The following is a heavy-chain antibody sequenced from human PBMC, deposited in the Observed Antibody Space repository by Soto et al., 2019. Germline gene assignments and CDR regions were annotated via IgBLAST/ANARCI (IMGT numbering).Heavy chain of an antibody. D-gene: IGHD3-16*02. Sequence: EVQLLESGGGLVQPGGSLRLSCAASGFTFSSYAMSWVRQAPGKGLEWVSAISGSGGSTYYADSVKGRFTISRDNSKNTLYLQINTLSAADTAVYSFAKTFMITFGGAIVPWFEYWGQGPVVTVSS. CDR1: GFTFSSYA. V-gene: IGHV3-23*01. J-gene: IGHJ4*02. CDR3: AKTFMITFGGAIVPWFEY. CDR2: ISGSGGST.